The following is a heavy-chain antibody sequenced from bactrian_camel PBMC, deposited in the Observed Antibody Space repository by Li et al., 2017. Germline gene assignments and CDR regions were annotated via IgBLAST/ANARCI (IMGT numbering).Heavy chain of an antibody. CDR1: GFTYGTYH. Sequence: HVQLVESGGGLVQPGGSLTLSCAASGFTYGTYHMSWVRQAPGEGLEWVSTVDSDGRTTYPYSVRGRFTISKGNAKNTLYLQMNSLKPEDTAVYYCAAGPWYTDEYKYWGQGTQVTVS. CDR3: AAGPWYTDEYKY. V-gene: IGHV3-2*01. D-gene: IGHD6*01. CDR2: VDSDGRTT. J-gene: IGHJ4*01.